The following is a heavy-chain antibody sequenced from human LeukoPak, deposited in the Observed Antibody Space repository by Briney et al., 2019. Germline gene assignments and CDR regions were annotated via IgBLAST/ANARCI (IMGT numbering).Heavy chain of an antibody. CDR3: ARDCSSTSCQYKTYYYYMDV. CDR2: IYTSGST. CDR1: GGSISSYY. J-gene: IGHJ6*03. D-gene: IGHD2-2*01. Sequence: SETLSLTCTVSGGSISSYYWSWIRQLAGKGLEWIGRIYTSGSTNYNPSLESRVTMSVDTSKNQFSLKLSSVTAADTAVYYCARDCSSTSCQYKTYYYYMDVWGKGTTVTVSS. V-gene: IGHV4-4*07.